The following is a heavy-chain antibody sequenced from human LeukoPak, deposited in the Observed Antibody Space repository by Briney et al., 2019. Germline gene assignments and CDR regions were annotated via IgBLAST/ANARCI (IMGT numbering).Heavy chain of an antibody. CDR1: GFTFSRND. CDR2: IGTAGDP. D-gene: IGHD3-10*01. J-gene: IGHJ3*02. V-gene: IGHV3-13*05. Sequence: GGSLRLSCAASGFTFSRNDMHWVRQATGKGLEWVSAIGTAGDPYYPGSVKGRFAISRENAKNSLYLQMNSLRAGDTAVYYCARENTGAFDIWGQGTMVTVSS. CDR3: ARENTGAFDI.